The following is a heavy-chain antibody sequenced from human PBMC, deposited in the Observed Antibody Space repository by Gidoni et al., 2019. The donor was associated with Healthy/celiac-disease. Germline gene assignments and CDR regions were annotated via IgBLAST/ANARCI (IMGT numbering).Heavy chain of an antibody. J-gene: IGHJ6*02. V-gene: IGHV4-34*01. CDR2: INHSGST. D-gene: IGHD6-19*01. CDR1: GGSFSGYY. Sequence: QVQLQQWGAGLLKPSETLSLTCAVYGGSFSGYYWSWIRQPPGKGLEWIGEINHSGSTNYNPSLKSRVTISVDTSKNQFSLKLSSVTAADTAVYYCARGGKQWLVRRCMDVWGQGTTVTVSS. CDR3: ARGGKQWLVRRCMDV.